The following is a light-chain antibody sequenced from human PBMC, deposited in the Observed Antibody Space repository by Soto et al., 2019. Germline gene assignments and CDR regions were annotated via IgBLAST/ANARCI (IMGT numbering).Light chain of an antibody. Sequence: QSALTQPASVSGSPGQSITISCTGTSSDVGAYDYVSWYQQHPDKAPKLMIYEVSHRPSGVSNRFYGSKSVNTATLTISGLQAEDEADYYCSSYTSSSTRVFGTGTNVTVL. CDR3: SSYTSSSTRV. CDR1: SSDVGAYDY. J-gene: IGLJ1*01. V-gene: IGLV2-14*03. CDR2: EVS.